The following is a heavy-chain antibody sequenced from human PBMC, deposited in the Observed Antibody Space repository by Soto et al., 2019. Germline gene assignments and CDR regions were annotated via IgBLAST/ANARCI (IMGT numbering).Heavy chain of an antibody. V-gene: IGHV6-1*01. Sequence: SQTLSLTCAISGDSVSSYSAAWNWIRQSPSGGLEWLGRTYYRPRFFSDYAESVKSRIIINPDTSKSQFSLQLKSVTPEDTAVYYCVRDRYSSSGWFDPWGQGTPVTVSS. D-gene: IGHD3-10*01. CDR2: TYYRPRFFS. J-gene: IGHJ5*02. CDR3: VRDRYSSSGWFDP. CDR1: GDSVSSYSAA.